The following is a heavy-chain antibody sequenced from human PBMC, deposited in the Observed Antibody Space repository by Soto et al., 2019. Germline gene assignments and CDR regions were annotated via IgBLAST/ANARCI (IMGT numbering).Heavy chain of an antibody. Sequence: GASVKVSCKASGGTFSSYAISWVRQAPGQGLEWMGWISAYNGNTNYAQKLQGRVTMTTDTSTSTAYMELRSLRSDDTAVYYCARVWSIAARPRWFDPWGQGTLVTVSS. D-gene: IGHD6-6*01. CDR2: ISAYNGNT. J-gene: IGHJ5*02. V-gene: IGHV1-18*01. CDR3: ARVWSIAARPRWFDP. CDR1: GGTFSSYA.